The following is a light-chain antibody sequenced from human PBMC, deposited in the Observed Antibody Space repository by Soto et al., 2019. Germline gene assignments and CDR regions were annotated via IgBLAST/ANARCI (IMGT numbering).Light chain of an antibody. J-gene: IGLJ1*01. CDR1: STDVGGYDY. V-gene: IGLV2-14*03. CDR2: DVN. Sequence: QSALTQPASVSGSPGQWVTISCTGASTDVGGYDYVSWYQQHPGKAPKLILYDVNNRPSGVSNHFSGSKSGNTASLIISGLQADDEADYYCSSYSTPSTLVFGSGTKVTVL. CDR3: SSYSTPSTLV.